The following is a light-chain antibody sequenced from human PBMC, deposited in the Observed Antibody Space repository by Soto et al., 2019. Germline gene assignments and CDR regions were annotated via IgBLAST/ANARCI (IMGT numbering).Light chain of an antibody. CDR3: QQYGGFPYT. CDR1: QSVSSSY. CDR2: AAS. J-gene: IGKJ2*01. V-gene: IGKV3-20*01. Sequence: EIVLTQSPGTLSLSPGDRATLSCRASQSVSSSYLAWYQQKPGQAPRLLIYAASSRATGISDRFSGRWSGTEFSLTISRLEPEDFGVYYCQQYGGFPYTFGQGTKLEIK.